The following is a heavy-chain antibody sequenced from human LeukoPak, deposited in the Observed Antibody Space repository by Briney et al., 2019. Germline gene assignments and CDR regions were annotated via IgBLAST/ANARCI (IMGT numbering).Heavy chain of an antibody. J-gene: IGHJ5*02. CDR3: ARGPLRSGYYRPNWFDP. CDR2: INHSGST. V-gene: IGHV4-34*01. CDR1: GGSFSGYY. D-gene: IGHD3-3*01. Sequence: PSESLSLTCAVYGGSFSGYYWSWIRQPPGKGLEWIGEINHSGSTNYNPSLKSRVTISVDTSKNQFSLKLSSVTAADTAVYYCARGPLRSGYYRPNWFDPWSQGTLVTVSS.